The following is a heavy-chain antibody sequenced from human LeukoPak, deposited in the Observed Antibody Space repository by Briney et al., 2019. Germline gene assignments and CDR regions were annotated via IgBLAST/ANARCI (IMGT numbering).Heavy chain of an antibody. CDR3: ARELRELLCFDY. D-gene: IGHD1-26*01. CDR1: GGSFSGYY. J-gene: IGHJ4*02. Sequence: SETLSLTCAVYGGSFSGYYWSWIRQPPGKGLEWIGEINHSGSTNYNPSLKSRVTISVDTSKNQFSLKLSSVTAADTAVYYCARELRELLCFDYWGQGTLVTVSS. V-gene: IGHV4-34*01. CDR2: INHSGST.